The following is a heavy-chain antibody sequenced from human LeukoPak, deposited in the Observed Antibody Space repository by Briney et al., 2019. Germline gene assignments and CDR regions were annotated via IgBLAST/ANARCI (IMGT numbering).Heavy chain of an antibody. J-gene: IGHJ2*01. CDR3: ARDQTEHLVIWGDWYFDL. CDR2: INPNSGGT. V-gene: IGHV1-2*02. Sequence: ASVKVSCKASGYTFTDYYLHWVRQAPGQGLEWMGWINPNSGGTNYAQMFQGRVTMTRDTSITTAYMELSSLRSDDTAVYYCARDQTEHLVIWGDWYFDLWGRGTLVTASS. D-gene: IGHD6-6*01. CDR1: GYTFTDYY.